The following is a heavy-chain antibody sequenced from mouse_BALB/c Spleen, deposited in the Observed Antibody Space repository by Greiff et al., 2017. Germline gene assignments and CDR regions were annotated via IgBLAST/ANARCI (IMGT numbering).Heavy chain of an antibody. CDR2: IWGDGST. V-gene: IGHV2-3*01. D-gene: IGHD2-2*01. CDR1: GFSLTSYG. J-gene: IGHJ1*01. CDR3: ATYGYDGPYWYFDV. Sequence: QVQLKESGPGLVAPSQSLSITCTVSGFSLTSYGVSWVRQPPGKGLEWLGVIWGDGSTNYHSALISRLSISTDNSKSQVFLKLNSLQTDDTPTYYCATYGYDGPYWYFDVWGAGTTVTVSA.